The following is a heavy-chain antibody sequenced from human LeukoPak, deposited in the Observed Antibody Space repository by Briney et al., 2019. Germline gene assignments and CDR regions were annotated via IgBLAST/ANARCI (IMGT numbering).Heavy chain of an antibody. D-gene: IGHD5-12*01. CDR2: IYTSGST. V-gene: IGHV4-61*02. Sequence: SETLSLTCTVSGGSISSGSYYWSWIRQPAGKGLEWIGRIYTSGSTNYNPSLKSRVTISVDTSKNQFPLKLSSVTAADTAVYYCARVTGYDWESSYDYWGQGTLVTVSS. J-gene: IGHJ4*02. CDR3: ARVTGYDWESSYDY. CDR1: GGSISSGSYY.